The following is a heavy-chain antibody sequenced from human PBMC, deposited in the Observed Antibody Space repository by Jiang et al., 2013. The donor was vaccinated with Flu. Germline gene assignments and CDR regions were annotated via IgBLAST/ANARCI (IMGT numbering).Heavy chain of an antibody. CDR3: ASLSDDILTGYFGYYFDY. V-gene: IGHV3-30*01. J-gene: IGHJ4*02. D-gene: IGHD3-9*01. Sequence: RFTISRDNSKNTLXLQMNSLRAEDTAVYYCASLSDDILTGYFGYYFDYWGQGTLVTVSS.